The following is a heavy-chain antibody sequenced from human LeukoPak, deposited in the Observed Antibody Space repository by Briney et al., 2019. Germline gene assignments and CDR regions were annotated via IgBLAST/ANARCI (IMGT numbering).Heavy chain of an antibody. CDR3: ARATELLPVLDY. CDR2: INPSGGST. Sequence: ASVKVSCKVSGYTLTELSMHWVRQAPGQGLEWMGIINPSGGSTSYAQKFQGRVTMTRDTSTSTVYMELSSLRSEDTAVYYCARATELLPVLDYWGQGTLVTVSS. V-gene: IGHV1-46*01. D-gene: IGHD1-26*01. CDR1: GYTLTELS. J-gene: IGHJ4*02.